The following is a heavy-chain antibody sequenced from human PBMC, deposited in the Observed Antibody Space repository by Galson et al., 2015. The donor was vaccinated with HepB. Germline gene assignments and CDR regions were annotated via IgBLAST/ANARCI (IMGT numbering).Heavy chain of an antibody. CDR2: ISYDGSYQ. Sequence: SLRLSCAASGFTFSNYGMYWVRQAPGKGLEWMAVISYDGSYQYYADSVKGRFTISRDNSKNTLYLQMNSLGGEDTAVYFCAREVTLTSSWYYYGMDVWGHGTTVIVPS. D-gene: IGHD6-13*01. CDR3: AREVTLTSSWYYYGMDV. CDR1: GFTFSNYG. J-gene: IGHJ6*02. V-gene: IGHV3-30*19.